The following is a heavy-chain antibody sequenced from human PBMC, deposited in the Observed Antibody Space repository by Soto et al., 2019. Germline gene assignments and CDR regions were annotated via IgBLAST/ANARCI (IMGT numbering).Heavy chain of an antibody. Sequence: SETLSLTCSVSGASINSGLYYWNWFRQHPGRGLEWIGYIYNTGGTFSNPSLKRRVTMSVDPSKKQFSRTLSSVTAADTAIYYCARGPQGWFDYWGQGIPVTVS. V-gene: IGHV4-31*03. J-gene: IGHJ4*02. CDR3: ARGPQGWFDY. D-gene: IGHD6-19*01. CDR1: GASINSGLYY. CDR2: IYNTGGT.